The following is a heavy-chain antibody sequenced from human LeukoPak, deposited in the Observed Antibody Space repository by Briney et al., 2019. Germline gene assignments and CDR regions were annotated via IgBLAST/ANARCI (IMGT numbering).Heavy chain of an antibody. CDR2: ISAYNGNT. J-gene: IGHJ6*03. CDR3: ARSAGCSSTSCYFSFNFYYYMDV. D-gene: IGHD2-2*01. Sequence: ASVKVSCKASGGTFSSYAISWVRQAPGQGLEWMGWISAYNGNTNYAQKLQGRVTMTTDTSTSTAYMELRSLRSDDTAVYYCARSAGCSSTSCYFSFNFYYYMDVWGKGTTVTISS. CDR1: GGTFSSYA. V-gene: IGHV1-18*01.